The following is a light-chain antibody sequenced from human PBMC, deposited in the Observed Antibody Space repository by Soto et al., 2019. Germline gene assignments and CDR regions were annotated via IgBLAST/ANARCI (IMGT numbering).Light chain of an antibody. CDR3: QQRSNWPIT. CDR2: DAS. V-gene: IGKV3-11*01. CDR1: QSVSSS. J-gene: IGKJ5*01. Sequence: EIVLTQSPATLSLSPGERATLSCRASQSVSSSLAWYQQKPGQAPRLLISDASNRATGLPARFSGSGSGTDFTLTISSLEPEDFAVYYCQQRSNWPITFCQGTRLEIK.